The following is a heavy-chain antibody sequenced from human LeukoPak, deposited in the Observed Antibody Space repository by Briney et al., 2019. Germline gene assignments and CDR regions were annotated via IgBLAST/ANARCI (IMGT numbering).Heavy chain of an antibody. CDR3: ASMTTVTTYFDY. CDR1: GGSIISSSYY. D-gene: IGHD4-11*01. CDR2: IYYSGST. J-gene: IGHJ4*02. V-gene: IGHV4-39*01. Sequence: SETLSLTCTVSGGSIISSSYYWGWIRQPPGKGLEWIGSIYYSGSTYYNPSLKSRVTISVDTSKNQFSLKLSSVTAADTAVYYCASMTTVTTYFDYWGQGTLVTVSS.